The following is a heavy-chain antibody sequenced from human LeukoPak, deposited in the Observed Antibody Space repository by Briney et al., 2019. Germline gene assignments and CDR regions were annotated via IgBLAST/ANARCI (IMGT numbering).Heavy chain of an antibody. D-gene: IGHD6-13*01. CDR3: ARGRIQGSSCRLDY. V-gene: IGHV4-34*01. CDR2: INHSGST. J-gene: IGHJ4*02. Sequence: PSETLSLTCAVYGGSFSGYYWSWVRQPPGKGLEWIGEINHSGSTNYNPSLESRVTISVDTSKNQFSLKLSSVTAADTAVYYCARGRIQGSSCRLDYWGQGTLVTVSS. CDR1: GGSFSGYY.